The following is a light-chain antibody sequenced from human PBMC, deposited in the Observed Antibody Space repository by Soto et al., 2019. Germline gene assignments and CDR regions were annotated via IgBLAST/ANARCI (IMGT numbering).Light chain of an antibody. CDR3: QQYNSYRT. CDR2: DAS. J-gene: IGKJ1*01. Sequence: DIQMTQSPSSLSASVGDRVTITCRASQSISSWLAWYQQKPGKAPKLLIYDASSSKSGVPSRFSGSGSGTEFTLTISSLQPDDFATYYCQQYNSYRTFGQGTKVDIK. V-gene: IGKV1-5*01. CDR1: QSISSW.